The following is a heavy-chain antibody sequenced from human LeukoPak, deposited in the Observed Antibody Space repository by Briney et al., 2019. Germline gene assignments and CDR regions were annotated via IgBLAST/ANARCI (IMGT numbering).Heavy chain of an antibody. CDR3: AGFGELSSPDY. CDR1: GGTFSSYA. Sequence: GASVKVSCKASGGTFSSYAISWVRQAPGQGLEWMGGIIPIFGTANYAQRFQGRVTITADESTSTAYMELSSLRSEDTAVYYCAGFGELSSPDYWGQGTLVTVSP. D-gene: IGHD3-10*01. CDR2: IIPIFGTA. V-gene: IGHV1-69*13. J-gene: IGHJ4*02.